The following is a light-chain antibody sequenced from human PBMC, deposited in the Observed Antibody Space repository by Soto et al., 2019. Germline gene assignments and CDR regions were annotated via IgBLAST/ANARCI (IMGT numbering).Light chain of an antibody. CDR2: SAD. CDR1: QTISKF. J-gene: IGKJ2*01. CDR3: HQSYIVPFT. V-gene: IGKV1-39*01. Sequence: DIQLAQSPASLSAAVGDRVVITYRASQTISKFLNWYQVKPGRAPRVMISSADTLESGVPPRFSGSGSVRDFTLTINNLQPEDIATYFCHQSYIVPFTFGQGTKV.